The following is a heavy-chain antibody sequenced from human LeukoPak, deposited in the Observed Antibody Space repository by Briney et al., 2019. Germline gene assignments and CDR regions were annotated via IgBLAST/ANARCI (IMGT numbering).Heavy chain of an antibody. Sequence: GGSLRLSCAASGFTFSSYSMNWVRQAPGKGLEWVSAISGSGGETYYAESVKGRFTISRDNSKNTLYMQMNSLRAEDTALYYCAKENPHNDYWGQGTLVTVSS. CDR2: ISGSGGET. CDR3: AKENPHNDY. J-gene: IGHJ4*02. V-gene: IGHV3-23*01. CDR1: GFTFSSYS.